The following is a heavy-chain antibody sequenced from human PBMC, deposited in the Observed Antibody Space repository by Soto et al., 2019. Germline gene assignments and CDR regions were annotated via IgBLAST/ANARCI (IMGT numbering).Heavy chain of an antibody. CDR3: ARLPRSGWDHYCYGMDV. V-gene: IGHV3-30*03. D-gene: IGHD6-19*01. J-gene: IGHJ6*02. CDR1: GFTFSTYG. CDR2: MSHDGSHK. Sequence: QVQLVESGGGVVQAGGSLGLSCTASGFTFSTYGMHWVRQAPGKGPEWVAVMSHDGSHKAFLDSGKGRFIISRDNSKNTLYVQMNSLRTDDTAVSYCARLPRSGWDHYCYGMDVWGQGTRVIVSS.